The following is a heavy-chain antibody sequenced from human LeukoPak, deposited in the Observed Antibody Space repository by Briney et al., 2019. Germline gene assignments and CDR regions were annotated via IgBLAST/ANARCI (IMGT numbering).Heavy chain of an antibody. Sequence: SGPALVKPTQSLTLTCTFSGFSLNTHGTRVSWIRQPPGKALEWLARIDWDDDKFYTTSLKTRLTISKDTSKNQVVLTMTNMDPVDTATYYCARIMQEAFDIWGQGTMVTVSS. J-gene: IGHJ3*02. CDR3: ARIMQEAFDI. CDR2: IDWDDDK. CDR1: GFSLNTHGTR. V-gene: IGHV2-70*04.